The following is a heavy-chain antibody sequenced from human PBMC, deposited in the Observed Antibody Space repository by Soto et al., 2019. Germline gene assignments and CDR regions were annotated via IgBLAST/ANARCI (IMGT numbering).Heavy chain of an antibody. CDR2: MNPNTGNT. J-gene: IGHJ5*02. V-gene: IGHV1-8*01. CDR1: GYTFTSYD. CDR3: ARDLSPYNWFDP. Sequence: GASVKVSCKASGYTFTSYDINWVRQATGQGLEWMGWMNPNTGNTDFAQKFQGRVTMTRNTSISTAYMELNSLRAEDTAVYYCARDLSPYNWFDPWGQGTLVTVSS.